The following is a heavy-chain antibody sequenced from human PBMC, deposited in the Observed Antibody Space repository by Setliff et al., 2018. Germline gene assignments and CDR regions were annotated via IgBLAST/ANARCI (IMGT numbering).Heavy chain of an antibody. CDR1: GGSISSDNYF. J-gene: IGHJ4*02. V-gene: IGHV4-31*03. CDR3: ARRATYYNFWSGYYDY. D-gene: IGHD3-3*01. CDR2: IYYSGNT. Sequence: SETLSLTCTVSGGSISSDNYFWSWIRQHPEKGLEWIAYIYYSGNTYYNPSLQSRATISVDTSKNQFSLKLNSVTAADTAVYYCARRATYYNFWSGYYDYWGQGTLVTVSS.